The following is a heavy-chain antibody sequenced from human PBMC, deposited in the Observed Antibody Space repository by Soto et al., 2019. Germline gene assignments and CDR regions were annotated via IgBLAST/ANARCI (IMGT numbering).Heavy chain of an antibody. CDR3: AKGGDYDFWSGYPHNWFDP. D-gene: IGHD3-3*01. J-gene: IGHJ5*02. CDR2: ISAYNGDT. V-gene: IGHV1-18*01. CDR1: GYSSTGYG. Sequence: GAAVNVSRKASGYSSTGYGISLVRQAPGQGLEWMGWISAYNGDTNYAQKLQGRVTMTTDTSTSTAYMELRSLRSDDTAVYYCAKGGDYDFWSGYPHNWFDPWGQGTLVTVSS.